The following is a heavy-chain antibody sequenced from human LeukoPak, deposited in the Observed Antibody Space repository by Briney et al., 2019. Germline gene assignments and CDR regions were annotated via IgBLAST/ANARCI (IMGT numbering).Heavy chain of an antibody. CDR3: ARGGYYGSGSFPDY. Sequence: ASVKASCKASVYTFASYGINWVRQAPGQGLEWMGWISAYNGDTNYAQKFHDRVTMTTDTSTSTAYLELRSLRSDDTAVHYCARGGYYGSGSFPDYWGQGTLVTVSS. J-gene: IGHJ4*02. CDR2: ISAYNGDT. V-gene: IGHV1-18*01. CDR1: VYTFASYG. D-gene: IGHD3-10*01.